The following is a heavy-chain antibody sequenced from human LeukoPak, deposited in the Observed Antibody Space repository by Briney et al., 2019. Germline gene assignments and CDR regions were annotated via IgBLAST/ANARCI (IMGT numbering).Heavy chain of an antibody. D-gene: IGHD1-26*01. V-gene: IGHV3-7*01. J-gene: IGHJ4*02. Sequence: GGSLRLSCAASGFTFSTYWMAWVRQAPGKGLQWVAHIKEDGSEKYYLDSVRGRFTIGRDDAKSSLYLQMTSLRAEDTALYYCVRAGWELDYWGQGAPVTVSS. CDR3: VRAGWELDY. CDR2: IKEDGSEK. CDR1: GFTFSTYW.